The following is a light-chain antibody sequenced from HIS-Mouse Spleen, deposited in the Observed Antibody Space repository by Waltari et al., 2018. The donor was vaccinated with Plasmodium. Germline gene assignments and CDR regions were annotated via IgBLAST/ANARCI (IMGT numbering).Light chain of an antibody. J-gene: IGLJ3*02. CDR2: KDS. V-gene: IGLV3-27*01. CDR1: VLAKKY. Sequence: SYELTQPSSVSVSPGQTARITCSGDVLAKKYARGVQQKPGQAPVLVIYKDSERPSGIPERFSGSSSGTTVTLTISGAQVEDEADYYCYSAADNNLVFGGGTKLTVL. CDR3: YSAADNNLV.